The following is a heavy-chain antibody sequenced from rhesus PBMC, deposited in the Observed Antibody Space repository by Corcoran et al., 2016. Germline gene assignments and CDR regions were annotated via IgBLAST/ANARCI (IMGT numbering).Heavy chain of an antibody. V-gene: IGHV3S5*01. D-gene: IGHD1-7*02. Sequence: VQLVQSGAEVKKPGASVKVSCKASGFTFSSYGMSWGRQAPGKGLGWVSGISYTGGSTYCADSVKGRFTITRDNSKNTLSLQMNSLRAEDTAVYYCAKGNWNGSPLDVWGRGVLVTVSS. CDR3: AKGNWNGSPLDV. CDR2: ISYTGGST. CDR1: GFTFSSYG. J-gene: IGHJ5-2*02.